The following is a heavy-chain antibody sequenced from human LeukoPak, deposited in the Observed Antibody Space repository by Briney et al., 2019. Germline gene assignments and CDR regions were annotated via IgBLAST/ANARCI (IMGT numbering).Heavy chain of an antibody. J-gene: IGHJ5*02. D-gene: IGHD6-19*01. CDR3: ARDGVRLLGAVAGNWFDP. Sequence: SVKVSCKASGGTFSSYAISWVRQAPGQGLEWMGRIIPIFGIAYYAQKFQGRVTITADKSTSTAYMELSSLRSEDTAVYYCARDGVRLLGAVAGNWFDPWGQGTLVTVSS. CDR2: IIPIFGIA. V-gene: IGHV1-69*04. CDR1: GGTFSSYA.